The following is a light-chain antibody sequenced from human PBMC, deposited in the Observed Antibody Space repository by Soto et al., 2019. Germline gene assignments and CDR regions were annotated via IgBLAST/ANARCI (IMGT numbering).Light chain of an antibody. CDR3: QQYASTPPT. V-gene: IGKV4-1*01. CDR2: WAS. CDR1: QSVLYSSNNKNY. J-gene: IGKJ2*01. Sequence: DIVMTQSPDSLAVSLGERAPINCKSSQSVLYSSNNKNYLAWYQQRPGQPPKLLIYWASTRESGVPDRFSGSGSGTDFTLTITSLEAEDVAVYYCQQYASTPPTFGHGTKLEIK.